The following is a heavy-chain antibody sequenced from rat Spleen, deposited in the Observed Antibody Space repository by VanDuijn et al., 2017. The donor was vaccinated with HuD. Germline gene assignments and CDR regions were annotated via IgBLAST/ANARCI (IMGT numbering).Heavy chain of an antibody. Sequence: EVQLVGSGGGLVQPGNSLKLSCAASGFTFSDYAMAWVRQAPTKGLEWVATIIYDGSNTYYRDSVKGRFTISRANAKSTLYLQIDSLRSEDTDTYYCAREAGIPFHYFDYWGQGDMVTVSS. CDR1: GFTFSDYA. D-gene: IGHD1-4*01. CDR3: AREAGIPFHYFDY. J-gene: IGHJ2*01. V-gene: IGHV5-17*01. CDR2: IIYDGSNT.